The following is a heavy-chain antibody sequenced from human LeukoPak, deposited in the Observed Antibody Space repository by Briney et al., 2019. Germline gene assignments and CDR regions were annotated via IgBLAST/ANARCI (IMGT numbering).Heavy chain of an antibody. CDR1: GYTFTGYY. CDR3: ARRLSPSYYYGMDV. J-gene: IGHJ6*02. CDR2: INPNSGGT. D-gene: IGHD3-22*01. V-gene: IGHV1-2*04. Sequence: ASVKVSCKASGYTFTGYYMHWVRQAPGQGLEWMGWINPNSGGTNYAQKFQGWVTMTRDTSISTAYMELSGLRSDDTAVYYCARRLSPSYYYGMDVWGQGTTVTVSS.